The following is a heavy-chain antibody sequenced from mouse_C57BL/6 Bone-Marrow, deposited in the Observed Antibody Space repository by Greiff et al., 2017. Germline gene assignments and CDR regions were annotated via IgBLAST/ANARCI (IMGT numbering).Heavy chain of an antibody. V-gene: IGHV1-81*01. CDR3: ARYGNPFAY. D-gene: IGHD2-1*01. J-gene: IGHJ3*01. Sequence: QVQLKQSGAELARPGASVKLSCKASGYTFTSYGISWVKQRTGQGLEWIGEIYPRSGNTYYNEKFKGKATLTADKSSSTAYMELRSLTSEDSAVYFCARYGNPFAYWGQGTLVTVSA. CDR1: GYTFTSYG. CDR2: IYPRSGNT.